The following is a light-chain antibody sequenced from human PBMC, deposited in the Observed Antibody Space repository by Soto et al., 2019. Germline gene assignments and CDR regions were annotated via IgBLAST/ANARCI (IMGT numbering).Light chain of an antibody. J-gene: IGKJ2*01. V-gene: IGKV3-15*01. Sequence: EIVMTQSPDTLSVSPGERATLSCRASQSVSSNLAWYQQKPGQAPRLLIFGASTRPTGIPARFSGSGSGTEFTLTISSLQSEDFAVYHCQQYNNWPYTFGQGTTLEIK. CDR3: QQYNNWPYT. CDR1: QSVSSN. CDR2: GAS.